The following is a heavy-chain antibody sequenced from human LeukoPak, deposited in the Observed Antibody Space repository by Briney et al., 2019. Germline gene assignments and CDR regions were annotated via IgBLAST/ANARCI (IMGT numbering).Heavy chain of an antibody. J-gene: IGHJ4*02. D-gene: IGHD3-3*01. CDR1: GFTFSSYA. CDR3: AKDITPYYFDY. Sequence: SGGSLRLSCSASGFTFSSYAMHWVRQAPGKGLEYVSAISSNGGTTYYADSVKGRFTISRDNSKNTLYLQMSSLRTEDTAVYYCAKDITPYYFDYWGQGTLVTVSS. CDR2: ISSNGGTT. V-gene: IGHV3-64D*06.